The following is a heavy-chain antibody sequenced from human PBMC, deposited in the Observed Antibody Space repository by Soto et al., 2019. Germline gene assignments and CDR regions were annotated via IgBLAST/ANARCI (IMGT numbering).Heavy chain of an antibody. CDR2: IYYSGST. V-gene: IGHV4-59*01. J-gene: IGHJ5*02. CDR3: ARGNYYDFWSGYWFVP. Sequence: SETLSLTCTVSCGSISSYYWSWIRQPPGKGLEWIGYIYYSGSTNYNPSLKSRVTISVDTSKNQFSLKLSSVTAADTAVYYCARGNYYDFWSGYWFVPWGQGTLVTVSS. D-gene: IGHD3-3*01. CDR1: CGSISSYY.